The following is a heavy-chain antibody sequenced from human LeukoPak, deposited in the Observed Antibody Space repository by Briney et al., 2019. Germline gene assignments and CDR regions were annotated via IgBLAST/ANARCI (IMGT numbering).Heavy chain of an antibody. CDR2: IYHSGST. D-gene: IGHD1-1*01. Sequence: PSETLSLTCAVYGYSISSGHYWGWIRQPPGKGLEWLRSIYHSGSTYYNPSLKSRVTISVDTSKNQFSLKLSSVTAADTAVYYCARAASSGGDYFDYWGQGTLVTVSS. J-gene: IGHJ4*02. CDR3: ARAASSGGDYFDY. V-gene: IGHV4-38-2*01. CDR1: GYSISSGHY.